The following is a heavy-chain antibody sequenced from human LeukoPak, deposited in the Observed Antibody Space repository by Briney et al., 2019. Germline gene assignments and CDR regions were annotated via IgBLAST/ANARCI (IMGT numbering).Heavy chain of an antibody. CDR1: GYTFTVYY. CDR2: IYPDSGGT. J-gene: IGHJ4*02. Sequence: ASVKVSCKASGYTFTVYYVHWVRQAPGQGLEWMGWIYPDSGGTTYAEKFQGRVTMTRDTSITTAYLELSRLRSDDTAVYYCASWLLWFGDYWGQGTLVTVSS. D-gene: IGHD3-10*01. CDR3: ASWLLWFGDY. V-gene: IGHV1-2*02.